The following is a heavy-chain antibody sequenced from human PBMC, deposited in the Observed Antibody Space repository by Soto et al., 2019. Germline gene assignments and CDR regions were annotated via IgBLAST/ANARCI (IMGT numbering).Heavy chain of an antibody. CDR3: TSSALIDYYYYYGMDV. V-gene: IGHV3-73*01. CDR1: GFTFSGSA. J-gene: IGHJ6*02. D-gene: IGHD3-22*01. Sequence: PGGSLRLSGAVSGFTFSGSAMHWVRQASGKGLEWVGRIRSKANSYATAYAASVKGRFTISRDDSKNTAYLQMNSLKTEDTAAYYCTSSALIDYYYYYGMDVWGQGTTVTVSS. CDR2: IRSKANSYAT.